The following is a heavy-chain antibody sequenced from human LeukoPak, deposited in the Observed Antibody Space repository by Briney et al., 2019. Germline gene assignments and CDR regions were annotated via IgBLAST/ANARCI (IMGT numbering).Heavy chain of an antibody. D-gene: IGHD6-19*01. V-gene: IGHV3-21*01. CDR1: GFTFSSYS. CDR3: ARGEGSSGWYPSY. CDR2: ISSSSSYI. J-gene: IGHJ4*02. Sequence: GGSLRLSCAASGFTFSSYSMNWVRQAPGKGLEWVSSISSSSSYIYYADSVKGRFTISRDNAKNSLYLQMNSLRAEDTAVYYCARGEGSSGWYPSYWGQGTLVTVSS.